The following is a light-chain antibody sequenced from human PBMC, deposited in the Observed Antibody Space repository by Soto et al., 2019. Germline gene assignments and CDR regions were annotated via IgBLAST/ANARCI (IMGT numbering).Light chain of an antibody. CDR1: ENIKSW. CDR3: QQDNSYPYT. V-gene: IGKV1-5*03. Sequence: DIQMTQSPSTLSASVGDRVTIACRASENIKSWLAWYQQQTGKAPKLLIYKASSLQSGVPSRFSGSGSGTEFTLTISSLQADDFATYYCQQDNSYPYTFGQGTRLDLK. CDR2: KAS. J-gene: IGKJ2*01.